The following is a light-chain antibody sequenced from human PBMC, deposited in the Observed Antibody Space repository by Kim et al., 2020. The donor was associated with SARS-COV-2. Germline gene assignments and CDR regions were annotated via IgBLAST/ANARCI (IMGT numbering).Light chain of an antibody. CDR2: RAS. CDR3: QEYDGNLYT. CDR1: QSIDNW. J-gene: IGKJ2*01. Sequence: SPSLGDKVIITCRASQSIDNWLAWYQQKPGKAPNLLIYRASTLKSGVPSRFSGSGSGTEFTLTINNLQPEDFATYYCQEYDGNLYTFGQGTKLEI. V-gene: IGKV1-5*03.